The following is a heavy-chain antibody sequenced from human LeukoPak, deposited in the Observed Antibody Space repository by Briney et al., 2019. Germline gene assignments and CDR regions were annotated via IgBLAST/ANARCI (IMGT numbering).Heavy chain of an antibody. V-gene: IGHV4-34*01. D-gene: IGHD3-3*01. CDR3: ARPRRSPYDFWSGYSWYVDL. CDR2: INHSGST. Sequence: SETLSLTCAVYGGSFSGYYWSWIRQPPGKGLEWIGEINHSGSTNYNPSLKSRVTISVDTSKNQFSLKLSSVTAADTAVYYCARPRRSPYDFWSGYSWYVDLWGRGTLVTVSS. CDR1: GGSFSGYY. J-gene: IGHJ2*01.